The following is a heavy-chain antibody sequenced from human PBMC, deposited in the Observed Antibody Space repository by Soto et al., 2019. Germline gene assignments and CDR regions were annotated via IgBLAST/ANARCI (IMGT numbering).Heavy chain of an antibody. V-gene: IGHV3-7*05. CDR1: GFTFSSYW. Sequence: EVQLVESGGGLVQPGGSLRLSCAASGFTFSSYWMSWVRQAPGKGLEWVANIKQDGSEKYYVDSVKGRFTISRDNAKNSLYLQMNRLRAEDTAVYSCARVPYFSSTSCHHYWYFDLWGRGTLVTVSS. CDR3: ARVPYFSSTSCHHYWYFDL. J-gene: IGHJ2*01. D-gene: IGHD2-2*01. CDR2: IKQDGSEK.